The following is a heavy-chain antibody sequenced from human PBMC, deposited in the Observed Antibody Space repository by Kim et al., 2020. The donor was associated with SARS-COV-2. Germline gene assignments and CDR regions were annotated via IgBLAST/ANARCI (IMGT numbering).Heavy chain of an antibody. D-gene: IGHD3-9*01. CDR3: VKRDSTDWFYFS. V-gene: IGHV3-64D*06. Sequence: GGSLRLSCSASGFTFSNYAMHWVRLAPGKGPEYVSSITDDGSGTYYTDSVKGRLTISRDNSKSTLYLQMTSLRADDTAVYYCVKRDSTDWFYFSWGQGTLVTVSS. CDR2: ITDDGSGT. CDR1: GFTFSNYA. J-gene: IGHJ5*02.